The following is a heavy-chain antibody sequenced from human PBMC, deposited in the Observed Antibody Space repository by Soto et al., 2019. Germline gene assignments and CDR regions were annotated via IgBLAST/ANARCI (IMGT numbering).Heavy chain of an antibody. V-gene: IGHV1-46*01. J-gene: IGHJ4*02. D-gene: IGHD3-10*01. Sequence: QVQLVQSGAEVKKPGASVKVSCKASGYTFTSYYINWVRQAPGQGLEWMGIVNPSGGSTTYAQKFQGTVTMTRDTSTSTAYMELSSLRSEDTAVYYCAKEAFGSGGYYPHWGQGTLVTVSS. CDR3: AKEAFGSGGYYPH. CDR2: VNPSGGST. CDR1: GYTFTSYY.